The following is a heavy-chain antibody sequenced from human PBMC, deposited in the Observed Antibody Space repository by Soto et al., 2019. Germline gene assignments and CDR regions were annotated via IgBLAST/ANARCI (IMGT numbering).Heavy chain of an antibody. J-gene: IGHJ4*02. CDR1: GISVGNVW. D-gene: IGHD3-10*01. V-gene: IGHV3-15*01. Sequence: GGSLRLSCAASGISVGNVWMSWVRQLPGKGLEWVGRIKSKTDGGTTDYAAPVRGRFTISRDDSQNTLFLQMNSLKPEDTAVYYCTTYTSGSYVRWGQGTLVTVSS. CDR3: TTYTSGSYVR. CDR2: IKSKTDGGTT.